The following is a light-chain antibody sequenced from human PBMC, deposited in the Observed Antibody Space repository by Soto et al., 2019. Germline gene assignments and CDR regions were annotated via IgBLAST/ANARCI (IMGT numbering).Light chain of an antibody. Sequence: EIVLTQSPGTLSLSPGERATLSCRASQSVSSSYLAWYQQKPVQAPRLLIYGASSRATGIPDRFSGSGFGTDFTLTISRLEPEDFAVYYCQQYGSSPRTFGQGTKVDIK. CDR1: QSVSSSY. V-gene: IGKV3-20*01. J-gene: IGKJ1*01. CDR3: QQYGSSPRT. CDR2: GAS.